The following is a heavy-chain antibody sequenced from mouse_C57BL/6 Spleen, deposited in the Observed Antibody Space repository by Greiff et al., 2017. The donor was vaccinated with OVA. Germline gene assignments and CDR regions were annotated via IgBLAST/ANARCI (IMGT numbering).Heavy chain of an antibody. V-gene: IGHV1-52*01. CDR3: ARGGTSVVDYFEY. CDR2: IDPSDSET. CDR1: GYTFTSYW. D-gene: IGHD1-1*01. J-gene: IGHJ2*01. Sequence: QVQLQQPGAELVRPGSSVKLSCKASGYTFTSYWMHWVKQRPIQGLEWIGNIDPSDSETHYNQKFKDKATLTVDKSSSTAYMQLSSLTSEDSAVYYGARGGTSVVDYFEYRGQGTTLTVA.